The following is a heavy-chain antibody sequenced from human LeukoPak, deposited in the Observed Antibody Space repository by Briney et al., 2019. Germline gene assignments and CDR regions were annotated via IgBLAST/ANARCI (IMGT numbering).Heavy chain of an antibody. V-gene: IGHV3-30*18. D-gene: IGHD3-22*01. J-gene: IGHJ4*02. CDR3: AKDRTFSGSGYEYYFDY. CDR1: GFTFSSYG. Sequence: GGSLRLSCAASGFTFSSYGMHWVRQAPGKGLEWVAVISYDGSNKYYADSVKGRFTISRDNSKNTLYLQMNSLRAEDTAVYYCAKDRTFSGSGYEYYFDYWGQGTLVTVSS. CDR2: ISYDGSNK.